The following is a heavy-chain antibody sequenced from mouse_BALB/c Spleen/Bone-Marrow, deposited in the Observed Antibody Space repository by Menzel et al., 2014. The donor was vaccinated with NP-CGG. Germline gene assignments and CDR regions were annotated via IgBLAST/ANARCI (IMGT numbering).Heavy chain of an antibody. CDR3: VYGNYSYYYAMDF. CDR1: GFTFSSYA. Sequence: DVQLVESGGGLVKPGGSPKLSCAASGFTFSSYAMSWVRQTPEKRLEWVASISSGGSTFYPDSVKGRFTISRENARNILYLQMSSLRSEDTAMYYCVYGNYSYYYAMDFWGQGTSVTVSS. CDR2: ISSGGST. V-gene: IGHV5-6-5*01. J-gene: IGHJ4*01. D-gene: IGHD2-1*01.